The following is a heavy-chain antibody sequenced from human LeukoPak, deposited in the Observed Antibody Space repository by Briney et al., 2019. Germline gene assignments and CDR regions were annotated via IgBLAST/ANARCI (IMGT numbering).Heavy chain of an antibody. J-gene: IGHJ6*03. CDR3: ARGRDYYGSGSYYRAYYYYYMDV. V-gene: IGHV4-61*08. CDR1: GGSISSGVYS. CDR2: IYYSGST. D-gene: IGHD3-10*01. Sequence: SQTLSLTCAVSGGSISSGVYSWSWIRQPPGKGLEWIGYIYYSGSTNYNPSLKSRVTISVDTSKNQFSLKLSSVTAADTAVYYCARGRDYYGSGSYYRAYYYYYMDVWGKGTTVTVSS.